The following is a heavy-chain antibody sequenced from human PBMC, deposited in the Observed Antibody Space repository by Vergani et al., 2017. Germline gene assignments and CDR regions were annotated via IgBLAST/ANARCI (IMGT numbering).Heavy chain of an antibody. D-gene: IGHD2-21*01. CDR1: GFTVSSNY. V-gene: IGHV3-53*01. Sequence: VQLVESGGGLIQPGGSLRLSCAASGFTVSSNYMSWVRQEPGKGLEWVSVIYSGGSTYYADTGKGRFTISRDNSKNTLYLQMNSLRAEDTAVYYCARATEHDGDYFDYWGQGTLVTVSS. J-gene: IGHJ4*02. CDR2: IYSGGST. CDR3: ARATEHDGDYFDY.